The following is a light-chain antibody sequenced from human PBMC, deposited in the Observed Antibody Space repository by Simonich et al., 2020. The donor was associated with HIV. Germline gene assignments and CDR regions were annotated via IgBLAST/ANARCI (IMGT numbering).Light chain of an antibody. J-gene: IGKJ4*01. Sequence: DIVLTQTPLSLSVTPGQPASISCKSSQSLLHSDGKTYLYWYLQKPGQSPQLLMYEVSNRFSGVPDRFSGSGSGTDFALKISRMEAEDVGVYYCMQSIQLPPTFGGGTKLEIK. CDR1: QSLLHSDGKTY. CDR2: EVS. CDR3: MQSIQLPPT. V-gene: IGKV2D-29*02.